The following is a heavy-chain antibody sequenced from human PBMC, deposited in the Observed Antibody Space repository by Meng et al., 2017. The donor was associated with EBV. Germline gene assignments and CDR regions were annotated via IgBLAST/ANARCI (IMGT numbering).Heavy chain of an antibody. Sequence: VQLVQAGAEVKKPGASVKVSCKASGYTFTGYYMHWVRQAPGQGLEWMGRINPNSGGTNYAQKFQGRVTMTRDTSISTAYMELSRLRSDDTAVYYRARVGIAVAGTGDYWGQGTLVTVSS. CDR1: GYTFTGYY. CDR2: INPNSGGT. V-gene: IGHV1-2*06. J-gene: IGHJ4*02. CDR3: ARVGIAVAGTGDY. D-gene: IGHD6-19*01.